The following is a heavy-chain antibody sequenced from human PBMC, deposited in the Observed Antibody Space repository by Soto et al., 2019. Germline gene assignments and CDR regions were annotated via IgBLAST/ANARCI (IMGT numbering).Heavy chain of an antibody. CDR1: GGSISSYY. D-gene: IGHD2-21*02. V-gene: IGHV4-59*01. CDR3: ARVARRYGGNSRGAFDI. Sequence: KPSETLSLTCTVSGGSISSYYWSWIRQPPGKGLEWIGYIYYSGSTNYNPSLKSRVTISVDTSKNQFSLKLSSVTAADTAVYYCARVARRYGGNSRGAFDIWGQGTMVTVSS. CDR2: IYYSGST. J-gene: IGHJ3*02.